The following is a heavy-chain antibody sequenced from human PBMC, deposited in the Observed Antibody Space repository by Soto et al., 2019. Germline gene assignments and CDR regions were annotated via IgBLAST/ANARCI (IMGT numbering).Heavy chain of an antibody. Sequence: ASVKVSCKASGYTFTGYYMHWVRQAPGQGLEWMGWINPNSGGTYYAQKFQGWVTMTRDTSISTAYMELSRLRSDDTAVYYCARASYYDSSGYYRQNAFDIWGQGTMVTVS. CDR3: ARASYYDSSGYYRQNAFDI. CDR2: INPNSGGT. D-gene: IGHD3-22*01. CDR1: GYTFTGYY. J-gene: IGHJ3*02. V-gene: IGHV1-2*04.